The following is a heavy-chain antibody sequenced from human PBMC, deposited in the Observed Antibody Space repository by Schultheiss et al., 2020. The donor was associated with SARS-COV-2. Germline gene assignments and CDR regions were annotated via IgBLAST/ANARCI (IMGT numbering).Heavy chain of an antibody. V-gene: IGHV3-23*03. CDR3: ARGKVSSSWYNY. J-gene: IGHJ4*02. CDR1: GFTFSSYA. D-gene: IGHD6-13*01. Sequence: GSLRLSCAASGFTFSSYAMSWVRQAPGKGLEWVSVIYSGGSTYYADSVKGRLTISRDNAKNTVYVQMNSLRAEDTALYYCARGKVSSSWYNYWGQRTLVTVSS. CDR2: IYSGGST.